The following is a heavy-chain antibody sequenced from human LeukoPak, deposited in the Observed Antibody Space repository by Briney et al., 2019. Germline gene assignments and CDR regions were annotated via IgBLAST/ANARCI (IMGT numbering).Heavy chain of an antibody. J-gene: IGHJ3*02. CDR3: ARFAANWDDAFDI. V-gene: IGHV4-59*01. CDR1: GGSISNYY. Sequence: PSETLSLTCSVSGGSISNYYWSWIRQPPGKGLEWIGYIYYSGSTNCNPSLKSRVTISVDTSKNQFSLKLSSVTAADTAVYYCARFAANWDDAFDIWGQGTMVTVSS. CDR2: IYYSGST. D-gene: IGHD7-27*01.